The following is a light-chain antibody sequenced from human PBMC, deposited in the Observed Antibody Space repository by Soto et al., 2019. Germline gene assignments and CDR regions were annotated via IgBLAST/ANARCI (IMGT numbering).Light chain of an antibody. V-gene: IGLV2-14*01. CDR1: SSDVGGYNY. Sequence: QSALTQPASVSGSPGQSINISFTGNSSDVGGYNYVSWYQQQPVKTPKLIMYNVSNRPSGISNRFSGSKSGNTASLTIAGLQAEEEADYYCSAYTSTSTPVFGGGTKVTVL. CDR3: SAYTSTSTPV. J-gene: IGLJ3*02. CDR2: NVS.